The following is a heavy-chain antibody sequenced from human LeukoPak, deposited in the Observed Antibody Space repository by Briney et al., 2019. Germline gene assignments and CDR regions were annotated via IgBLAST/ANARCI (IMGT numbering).Heavy chain of an antibody. J-gene: IGHJ6*02. CDR3: AKDSVVVPAAPYGMDV. Sequence: GGSLRLSCAASGVTFKNYAMSWVRQAPGKGLEWVSTTGGSGGNTYYADSVKGRFTISRDNSRNTLYLQMNSLRAEDTAVYYCAKDSVVVPAAPYGMDVWGQGTTVTVSS. V-gene: IGHV3-23*01. D-gene: IGHD2-2*01. CDR2: TGGSGGNT. CDR1: GVTFKNYA.